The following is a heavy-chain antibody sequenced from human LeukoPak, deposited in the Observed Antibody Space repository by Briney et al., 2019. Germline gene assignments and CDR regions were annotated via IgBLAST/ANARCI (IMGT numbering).Heavy chain of an antibody. V-gene: IGHV3-73*01. CDR2: IRSKANSYET. CDR3: TRFDYEDSSGQNWFDP. CDR1: GFTFSGSA. Sequence: GGSLRLSCAASGFTFSGSAMHWVRQASGKGLEWVGRIRSKANSYETAYAASVKGRFTISRDDSKNTAYLQMNSLKTEDTAVYYCTRFDYEDSSGQNWFDPWGQGTLVTVSS. J-gene: IGHJ5*02. D-gene: IGHD3-22*01.